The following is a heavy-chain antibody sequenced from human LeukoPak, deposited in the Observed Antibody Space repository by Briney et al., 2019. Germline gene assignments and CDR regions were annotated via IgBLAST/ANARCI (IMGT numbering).Heavy chain of an antibody. CDR3: ARDPGDDFWSGDSYFDY. Sequence: PGGSLRFSGAASGFTFSSYWISWVRQAPGKGLEWVANIKQDGSEKYYVDSVKGRFTISRDNAKNSLYLQMNSLRDEDTAVYYCARDPGDDFWSGDSYFDYWGQGTLVTVSS. J-gene: IGHJ4*02. D-gene: IGHD3-3*01. CDR2: IKQDGSEK. CDR1: GFTFSSYW. V-gene: IGHV3-7*01.